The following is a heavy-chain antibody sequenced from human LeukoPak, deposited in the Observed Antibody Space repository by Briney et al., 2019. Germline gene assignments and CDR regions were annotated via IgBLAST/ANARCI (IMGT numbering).Heavy chain of an antibody. Sequence: GGSLRLSCAVSGVTLSNYGMSWVRQAPGKGLEWVAGISGSGGSTNYADSVKGRFTISRDSPKNTLYLQMNTLRADDTAVYYCAGGAGVYYYGMDVWGQGTSVTVSS. V-gene: IGHV3-23*01. J-gene: IGHJ6*02. CDR1: GVTLSNYG. CDR2: ISGSGGST. CDR3: AGGAGVYYYGMDV.